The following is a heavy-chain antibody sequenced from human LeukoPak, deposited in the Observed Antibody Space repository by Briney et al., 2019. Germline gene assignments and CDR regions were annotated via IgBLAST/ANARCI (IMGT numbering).Heavy chain of an antibody. V-gene: IGHV1-8*02. D-gene: IGHD3-3*01. Sequence: GASVKVPCKASGYTFTGYYMHWVRQAPGQGLEWMGWMNPKSGERGYAQKFQGRVSMTRDISISTAYMELSSLKYEDTAVYYCAITFFEGALRDYYYYMDVWGKGTTVTNSS. CDR1: GYTFTGYY. CDR2: MNPKSGER. CDR3: AITFFEGALRDYYYYMDV. J-gene: IGHJ6*03.